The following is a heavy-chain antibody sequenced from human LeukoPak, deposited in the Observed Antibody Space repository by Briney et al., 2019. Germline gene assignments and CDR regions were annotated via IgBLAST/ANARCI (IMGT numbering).Heavy chain of an antibody. J-gene: IGHJ3*02. CDR3: ARAPILWDAFDI. Sequence: KTSQTLSLTCAISGDSVSRKSAAWNWIRQSPSRGLEWLGRTYYRSKWFTDYAISVKSRITINPDTSKNQFSLQLNSVTPEDTAVYYCARAPILWDAFDIWGQGTMVTVSS. V-gene: IGHV6-1*01. CDR2: TYYRSKWFT. CDR1: GDSVSRKSAA. D-gene: IGHD3-16*01.